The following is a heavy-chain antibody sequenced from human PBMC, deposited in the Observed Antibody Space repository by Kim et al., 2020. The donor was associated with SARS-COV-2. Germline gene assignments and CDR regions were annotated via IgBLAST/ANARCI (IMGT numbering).Heavy chain of an antibody. V-gene: IGHV3-11*05. Sequence: YADSVKGRFTISRDNAKNSLYLQMNSLRAEDTAVYYCAREGDSGSYYFDYWGQGTLVTVSS. J-gene: IGHJ4*02. D-gene: IGHD1-26*01. CDR3: AREGDSGSYYFDY.